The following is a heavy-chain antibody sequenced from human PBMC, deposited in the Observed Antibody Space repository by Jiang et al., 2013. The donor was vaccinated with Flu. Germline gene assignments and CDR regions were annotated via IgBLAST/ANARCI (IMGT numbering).Heavy chain of an antibody. CDR3: ARGYDIIAY. V-gene: IGHV4-59*01. Sequence: LLKPSETLSLTCTVSGGSISNYYWSWVRQPPGKGLEWIGYIYYGGNTNYNPSLKSRVTISVDTSKNQFSLKLSSVTAADTAVYYCARGYDIIAYWGQGTLVTVSS. J-gene: IGHJ4*02. CDR2: IYYGGNT. D-gene: IGHD3-9*01. CDR1: GGSISNYY.